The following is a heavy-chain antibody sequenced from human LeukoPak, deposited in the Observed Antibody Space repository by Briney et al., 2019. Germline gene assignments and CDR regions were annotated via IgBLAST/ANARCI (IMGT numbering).Heavy chain of an antibody. CDR3: AREYCGGDCYDY. D-gene: IGHD2-21*01. J-gene: IGHJ4*02. V-gene: IGHV3-53*01. Sequence: GGSLRLSCAASGFTVSSNYMSWVRQAPGKGLEWVSVIYSGGSTYYADSVKGRFTISRDISKNTLYLQMNSLRAEDTAVYYCAREYCGGDCYDYWGQGTLVTVSS. CDR2: IYSGGST. CDR1: GFTVSSNY.